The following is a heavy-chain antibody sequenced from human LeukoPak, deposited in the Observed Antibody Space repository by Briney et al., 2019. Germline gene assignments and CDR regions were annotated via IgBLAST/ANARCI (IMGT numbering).Heavy chain of an antibody. V-gene: IGHV4-59*03. CDR1: GGSISPYY. Sequence: SETLSLTCTVSGGSISPYYWSWIRQSPGKGLEWIGYIYFSGSTNYNPSLKSRVTISVDTSKNQFSLKLSSVTAADTAIYYCAKYIRDSGTYNFDFWGQGTLVTVSS. CDR3: AKYIRDSGTYNFDF. J-gene: IGHJ4*02. D-gene: IGHD1-1*01. CDR2: IYFSGST.